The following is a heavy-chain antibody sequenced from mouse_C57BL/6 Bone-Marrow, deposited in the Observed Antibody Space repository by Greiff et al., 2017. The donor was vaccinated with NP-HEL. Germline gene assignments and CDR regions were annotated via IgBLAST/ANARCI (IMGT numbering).Heavy chain of an antibody. CDR3: TRQLRLPAWFAY. Sequence: QVTLKESGAELVRPGASVTLSCKASGYTFTDYEMHWVKQTPVHGLEWIGAIDPETGGTAYNQKFKGKAILTADKSSSTAYMELRSLTSEDSAVYYCTRQLRLPAWFAYWGQGTLVTVSA. V-gene: IGHV1-15*01. CDR2: IDPETGGT. J-gene: IGHJ3*01. CDR1: GYTFTDYE. D-gene: IGHD3-2*02.